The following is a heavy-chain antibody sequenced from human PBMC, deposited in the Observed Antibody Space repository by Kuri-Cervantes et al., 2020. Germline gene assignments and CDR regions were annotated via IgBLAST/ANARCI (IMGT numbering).Heavy chain of an antibody. V-gene: IGHV1-18*01. CDR3: ARDPVYGDYGDAFDI. Sequence: ASVKVSCKASGYTFTNYGFNWVRQAPGQGLEWMGWISAYNGNTNYAQKLQGRVTMTTDTSTSTAYMALRSLTSDDTAVYHCARDPVYGDYGDAFDIWGQGTMVTVSS. CDR1: GYTFTNYG. CDR2: ISAYNGNT. J-gene: IGHJ3*02. D-gene: IGHD4-17*01.